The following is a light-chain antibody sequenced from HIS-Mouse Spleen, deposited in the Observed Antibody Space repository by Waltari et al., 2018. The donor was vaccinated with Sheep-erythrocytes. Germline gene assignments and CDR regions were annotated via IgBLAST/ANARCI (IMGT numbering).Light chain of an antibody. CDR3: YSTDSSGNHRV. CDR2: EDS. V-gene: IGLV3-10*01. J-gene: IGLJ1*01. Sequence: SYELTQPPSVSVSPGQTARITSSGDALPNKYAYWYQQKSGQAPVLVIYEDSKRPSGIPERFSGSSSGTMATLTISGAQVEDEADYYCYSTDSSGNHRVFGTGTKVTVL. CDR1: ALPNKY.